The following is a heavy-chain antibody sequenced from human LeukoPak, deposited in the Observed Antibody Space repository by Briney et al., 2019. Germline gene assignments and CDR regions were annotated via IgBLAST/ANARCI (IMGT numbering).Heavy chain of an antibody. Sequence: PSETLSLTCTVSGGSISSYYWSWIRQPPGKGLEWIGYIYYSGSTNYNPSLKSRVTISVDTSKNQFSLKLSSVTAADTAVYYCARGRTYYDFWSGYFFDYWGQGTLVTVSS. V-gene: IGHV4-59*01. CDR1: GGSISSYY. D-gene: IGHD3-3*01. CDR2: IYYSGST. CDR3: ARGRTYYDFWSGYFFDY. J-gene: IGHJ4*02.